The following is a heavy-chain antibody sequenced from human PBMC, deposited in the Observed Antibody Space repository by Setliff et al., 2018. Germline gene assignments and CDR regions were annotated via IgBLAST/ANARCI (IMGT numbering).Heavy chain of an antibody. CDR2: IDNRGTT. CDR3: ARDPLAASGTIYYGLDV. CDR1: GASITTYY. J-gene: IGHJ6*02. Sequence: SETLSLTCSVSGASITTYYWHWIRQPPGKGLEWIGFIDNRGTTNYNPALKSRVTISTDASKNHFALTLTSMTSADTAVYYCARDPLAASGTIYYGLDVWGQGTTVTVSS. V-gene: IGHV4-59*01. D-gene: IGHD6-13*01.